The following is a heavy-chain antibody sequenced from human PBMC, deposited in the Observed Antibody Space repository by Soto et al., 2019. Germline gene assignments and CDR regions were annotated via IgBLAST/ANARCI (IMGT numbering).Heavy chain of an antibody. Sequence: GESLKISCKGSGYSFAGYWITWVRQKPGKGLEWMGRIDPSDSQTYYSPSFQGHVTISVTKSITTVFLQWSSLRASDTAMYYCARQIYDADRGRNFHYYFYSRGQGTRVTVSS. CDR2: IDPSDSQT. CDR3: ARQIYDADRGRNFHYYFYS. D-gene: IGHD3-22*01. V-gene: IGHV5-10-1*01. CDR1: GYSFAGYW. J-gene: IGHJ4*02.